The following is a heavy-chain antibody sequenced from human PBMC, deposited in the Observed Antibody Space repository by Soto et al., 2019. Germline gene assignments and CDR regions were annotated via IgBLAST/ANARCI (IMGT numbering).Heavy chain of an antibody. CDR3: ARAGYCSSTSCSEFDP. CDR2: INAGNGNT. Sequence: ASVKVSCKASGYTSTSYAMHWVRQAPGQRLEWMGWINAGNGNTKYSQKFQGRVTITRDTSASTAYMELSSLRSEDTAVYYCARAGYCSSTSCSEFDPWGQGTLVTVSS. J-gene: IGHJ5*02. V-gene: IGHV1-3*01. D-gene: IGHD2-2*01. CDR1: GYTSTSYA.